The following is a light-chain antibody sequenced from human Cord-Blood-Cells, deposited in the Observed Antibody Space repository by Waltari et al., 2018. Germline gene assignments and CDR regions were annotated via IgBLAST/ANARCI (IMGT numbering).Light chain of an antibody. CDR3: AAWDDSLSAPWV. V-gene: IGLV1-47*01. CDR2: RNN. J-gene: IGLJ3*02. CDR1: SSNIGSNY. Sequence: QSVPTQPPSASGTPGQRVTISCSGSSSNIGSNYVYWYQQLPGTAPKLLIYRNNQRPSGVPDRFAGSKSGPSASLAISGLRSEDEADYYCAAWDDSLSAPWVFGGGTKLTVL.